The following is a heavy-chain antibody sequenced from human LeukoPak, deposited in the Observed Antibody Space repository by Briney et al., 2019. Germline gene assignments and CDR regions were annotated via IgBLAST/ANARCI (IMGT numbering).Heavy chain of an antibody. V-gene: IGHV4-39*01. CDR1: GGSISSSSYY. D-gene: IGHD5-24*01. J-gene: IGHJ4*02. CDR3: ARLRDGYNYDFDY. CDR2: IYYSGST. Sequence: PSETLSLTCTVSGGSISSSSYYWGWIRQPPGKGLEWIGSIYYSGSTYYNPSLKSRVTIPVDTSKNQLSLKLSSVTAADTAVYYCARLRDGYNYDFDYWGQGTLVTVSS.